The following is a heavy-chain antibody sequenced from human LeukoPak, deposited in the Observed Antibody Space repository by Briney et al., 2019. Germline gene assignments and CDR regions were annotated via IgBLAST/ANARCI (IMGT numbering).Heavy chain of an antibody. Sequence: GGSLRLSCAASGFTVSSNYMSWVRQAPGKGLEWVSVIYSGGSTYYADSVKGRFTISRDNSKNTLYLQMNSLRAEDTAVYYCAKVDIAVAGNSEYFQHWGQGTLVTVSS. J-gene: IGHJ1*01. D-gene: IGHD6-19*01. CDR3: AKVDIAVAGNSEYFQH. CDR2: IYSGGST. V-gene: IGHV3-53*01. CDR1: GFTVSSNY.